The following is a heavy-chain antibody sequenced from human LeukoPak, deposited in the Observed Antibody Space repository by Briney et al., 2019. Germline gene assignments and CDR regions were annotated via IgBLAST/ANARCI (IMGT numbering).Heavy chain of an antibody. Sequence: ASVKVSCKASGYTFTGYYMHWVRQAPGQGLEWMGWFNPNSGGTNYAQKFQGRVTMTRDTSISTAYMELSRLRSDDTAVYYCARSGRDCSGVSCYSYYGMDVWGQGTTVTVSS. D-gene: IGHD2-15*01. CDR1: GYTFTGYY. CDR2: FNPNSGGT. V-gene: IGHV1-2*02. J-gene: IGHJ6*02. CDR3: ARSGRDCSGVSCYSYYGMDV.